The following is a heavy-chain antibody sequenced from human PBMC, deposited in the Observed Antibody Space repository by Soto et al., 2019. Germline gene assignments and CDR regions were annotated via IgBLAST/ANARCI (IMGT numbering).Heavy chain of an antibody. Sequence: ASVKVSCKASGYTFTSYGISWVRQAPGQGLEWMGWISAYNGNTNYAQKLQGRVTMTTDTSTSTAYMELRSLRSDDTAVYYCARVYRIAAAGTLNYYYYYGMDVWGQGTTVTVSS. CDR3: ARVYRIAAAGTLNYYYYYGMDV. J-gene: IGHJ6*02. CDR2: ISAYNGNT. CDR1: GYTFTSYG. V-gene: IGHV1-18*01. D-gene: IGHD6-13*01.